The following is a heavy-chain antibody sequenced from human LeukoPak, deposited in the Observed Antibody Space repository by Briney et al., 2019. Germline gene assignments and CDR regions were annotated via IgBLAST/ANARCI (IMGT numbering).Heavy chain of an antibody. D-gene: IGHD2-2*01. CDR1: GYTFTNFA. J-gene: IGHJ4*02. Sequence: ASVTVSCTASGYTFTNFAMHWVRQAPGQGLEWMGWINADNGNTKYSQKFQGRVTITRDTSATTVYMELSSLRSEDTAVYYCARAYCSSANCPPGGYWGQGTLVTVSS. CDR3: ARAYCSSANCPPGGY. CDR2: INADNGNT. V-gene: IGHV1-3*01.